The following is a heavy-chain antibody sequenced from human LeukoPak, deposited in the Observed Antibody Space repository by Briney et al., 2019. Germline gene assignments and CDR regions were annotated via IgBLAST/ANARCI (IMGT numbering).Heavy chain of an antibody. V-gene: IGHV1-46*03. Sequence: GASVKVSCKASGHTFTSYYKHWVRQAPGQGLEWMGIINPSGGSTNYAQNFQGRVTLTRDTSTSTVYMELSSLRSEDTAVYYCASGVYYYDSSGLEDWGQGTLVTVSS. D-gene: IGHD3-22*01. CDR1: GHTFTSYY. J-gene: IGHJ4*02. CDR3: ASGVYYYDSSGLED. CDR2: INPSGGST.